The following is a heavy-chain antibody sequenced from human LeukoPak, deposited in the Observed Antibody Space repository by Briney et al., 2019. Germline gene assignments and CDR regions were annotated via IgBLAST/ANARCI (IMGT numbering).Heavy chain of an antibody. V-gene: IGHV3-23*01. CDR1: GFTFSNYA. CDR2: ISDSGGRT. J-gene: IGHJ4*02. D-gene: IGHD3-22*01. Sequence: PGGSLRLSCAASGFTFSNYAMNWVRQAPGKGLGWVSTISDSGGRTNYADSVKVRFTISRDSSKNTLYLQMNSLRAEATAVYYCAKDSIRGYYSDSSGYYYFDYWGQGTLVTVSS. CDR3: AKDSIRGYYSDSSGYYYFDY.